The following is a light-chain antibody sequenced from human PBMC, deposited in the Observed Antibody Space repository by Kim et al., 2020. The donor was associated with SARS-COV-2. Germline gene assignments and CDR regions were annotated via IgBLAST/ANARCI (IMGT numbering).Light chain of an antibody. CDR2: AAS. CDR1: QSISSY. J-gene: IGKJ2*03. Sequence: SASVGDRVTIHCQASQSISSYLNWYQQKPGKAPKLLIYAASSLQSGVPSRFSGSGSGTDFTLTISSLQPEDFATYYCQQSYSTPYSFGQGTKLEI. CDR3: QQSYSTPYS. V-gene: IGKV1-39*01.